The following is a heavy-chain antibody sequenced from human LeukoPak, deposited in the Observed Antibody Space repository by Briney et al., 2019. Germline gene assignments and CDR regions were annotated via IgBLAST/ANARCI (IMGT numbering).Heavy chain of an antibody. J-gene: IGHJ5*02. CDR2: IYHTGST. Sequence: PSETLSLTCTVSGFSINSEFYWGWIRQPPGKGLEWIGTIYHTGSTFYNPSLKSRVTISVDKSKNQFSLKVTSVTVADTAVYYCAKCSYKYGSSWDWFDPWGQGTLVTVSS. CDR1: GFSINSEFY. V-gene: IGHV4-38-2*02. CDR3: AKCSYKYGSSWDWFDP. D-gene: IGHD6-13*01.